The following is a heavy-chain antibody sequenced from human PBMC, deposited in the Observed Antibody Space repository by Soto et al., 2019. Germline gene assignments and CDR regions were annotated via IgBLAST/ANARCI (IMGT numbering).Heavy chain of an antibody. CDR2: IYYSGST. CDR1: GGSISSYY. CDR3: ARVSSGYPAYYFDY. D-gene: IGHD3-22*01. J-gene: IGHJ4*02. V-gene: IGHV4-59*01. Sequence: SETLSLTCTVSGGSISSYYWSWIRQPPGKGLEWIGYIYYSGSTNYNPSLKSRVTISVDTSKNQFSLKLSSVTAADTAVYYCARVSSGYPAYYFDYWGQGTLVTVS.